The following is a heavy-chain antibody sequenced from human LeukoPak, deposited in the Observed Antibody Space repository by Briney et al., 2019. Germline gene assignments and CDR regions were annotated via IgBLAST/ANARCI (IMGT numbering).Heavy chain of an antibody. Sequence: PGGSLRLSCAASGFTVSSSFIYWVRRAPGKGLEWVSFIHRDDKTCYADSVKGRFTMSRDSSKNTLYLQMNSLGADDTAVHYCAREVISTPSYFDYWGQGILVTVSS. V-gene: IGHV3-53*01. CDR3: AREVISTPSYFDY. D-gene: IGHD2-2*01. J-gene: IGHJ4*02. CDR1: GFTVSSSF. CDR2: IHRDDKT.